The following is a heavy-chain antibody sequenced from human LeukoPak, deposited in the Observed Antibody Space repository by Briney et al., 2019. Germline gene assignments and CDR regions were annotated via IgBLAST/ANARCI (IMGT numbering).Heavy chain of an antibody. D-gene: IGHD2-15*01. CDR1: GYTFTGYY. CDR2: INPNSGGT. CDR3: ARESGGYCSGGSCWRYWFDP. J-gene: IGHJ5*02. V-gene: IGHV1-2*04. Sequence: ASVKVSFKASGYTFTGYYMHWVRQAPGQGLEWMGWINPNSGGTNNAQKFQGWVTMTRDTSISTAYMELSRLRSDDTAVYYCARESGGYCSGGSCWRYWFDPWGQGTLVTVSS.